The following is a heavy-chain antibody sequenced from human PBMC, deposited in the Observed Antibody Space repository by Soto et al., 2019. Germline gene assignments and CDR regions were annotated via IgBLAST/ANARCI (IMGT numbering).Heavy chain of an antibody. Sequence: VQLQESGPGLVKPSQTLSLSCAVSGGSISIGGYYWSWIRQHPGKGLEWIGYIYYTGTTYYKSSLKSRVXXXVXPSKNQSSLNLTSVTAADTAVYYCAGDQWFGEPRSQYNWFDSWGQGILVTVAS. D-gene: IGHD3-10*01. V-gene: IGHV4-31*11. CDR2: IYYTGTT. CDR1: GGSISIGGYY. J-gene: IGHJ5*01. CDR3: AGDQWFGEPRSQYNWFDS.